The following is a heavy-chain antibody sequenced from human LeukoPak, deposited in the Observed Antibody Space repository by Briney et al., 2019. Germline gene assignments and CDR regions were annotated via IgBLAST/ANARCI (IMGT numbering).Heavy chain of an antibody. Sequence: SETLSLTCAVYGGSFSGYYWSWIRQPPGKGLEWIGEINHSGSTNYNPSLKSRVTISVDTSKNQFSLKLSSVTAADTAVYYCARGLRGLGYWGQGTMCTVSS. CDR1: GGSFSGYY. D-gene: IGHD7-27*01. CDR2: INHSGST. CDR3: ARGLRGLGY. V-gene: IGHV4-34*01. J-gene: IGHJ4*02.